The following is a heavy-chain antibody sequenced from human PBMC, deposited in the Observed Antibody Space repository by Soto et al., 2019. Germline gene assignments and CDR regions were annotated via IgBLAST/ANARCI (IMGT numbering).Heavy chain of an antibody. D-gene: IGHD4-17*01. J-gene: IGHJ4*02. V-gene: IGHV3-7*04. CDR1: GFTFRTHW. Sequence: VPLVESGGGWVQPGGSLRLSCAVSGFTFRTHWMRWVRQAPGRGPEWVANINQDGTQKGHVDSVKGRFAISRDNDKNSLYLQMDSLRADDTAVYYCASDYGLGGQGTLVTVSS. CDR3: ASDYGL. CDR2: INQDGTQK.